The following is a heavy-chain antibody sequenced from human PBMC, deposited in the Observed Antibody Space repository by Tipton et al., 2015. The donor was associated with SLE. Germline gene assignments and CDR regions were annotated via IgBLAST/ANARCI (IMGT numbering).Heavy chain of an antibody. J-gene: IGHJ4*02. CDR1: GGSISSSSYY. CDR2: IYYSGST. CDR3: ARAGSSGWYGY. Sequence: TLSLTCTVSGGSISSSSYYWGWIRQPPGKGLEWIGYIYYSGSTNYNPSLKSRVTISVDTSKNQFSLKLSSVTAADTAVYYCARAGSSGWYGYWGQGILVTVSS. V-gene: IGHV4-61*05. D-gene: IGHD6-19*01.